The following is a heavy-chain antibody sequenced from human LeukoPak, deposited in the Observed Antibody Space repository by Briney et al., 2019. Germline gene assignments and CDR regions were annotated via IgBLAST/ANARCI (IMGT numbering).Heavy chain of an antibody. J-gene: IGHJ4*02. CDR2: IKQDGSDK. Sequence: GGSLRLSCAASGFTFSSYFMSWVRQAPGKGLERVANIKQDGSDKYYVDSVKGRFTVSRDNAKSSLYLQMNSLRAEDTAVYYCARDSYGSGSYYSLWGQGTLVTVSS. V-gene: IGHV3-7*01. D-gene: IGHD3-10*01. CDR3: ARDSYGSGSYYSL. CDR1: GFTFSSYF.